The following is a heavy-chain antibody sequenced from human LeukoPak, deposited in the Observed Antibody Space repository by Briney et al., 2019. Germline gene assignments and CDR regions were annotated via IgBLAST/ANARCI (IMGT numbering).Heavy chain of an antibody. J-gene: IGHJ4*02. Sequence: SETLSLTCAVYGGSFSGYYWSWIRQPPGKRLEWIGEINHSGSTNYNPSLKSRVTISVDTSKNQFSLKLSSVTAADTAVYYCARRNRGGYCSGGSCYWDYWGQGTWSPSPQ. CDR2: INHSGST. CDR3: ARRNRGGYCSGGSCYWDY. V-gene: IGHV4-34*01. CDR1: GGSFSGYY. D-gene: IGHD2-15*01.